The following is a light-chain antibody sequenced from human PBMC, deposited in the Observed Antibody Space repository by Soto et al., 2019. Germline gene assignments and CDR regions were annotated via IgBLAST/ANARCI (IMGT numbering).Light chain of an antibody. V-gene: IGLV2-14*01. CDR2: DVS. Sequence: QSALTQPASVSGSPGQPITISCTGTSSDVGSFDSVAWYQHNPGKAPKLMIYDVSNRPSGVSSRFSGSKSGNTASLSISGLQTEDEANYYCSSFTTSSTLVFGTGTKLTVI. J-gene: IGLJ1*01. CDR1: SSDVGSFDS. CDR3: SSFTTSSTLV.